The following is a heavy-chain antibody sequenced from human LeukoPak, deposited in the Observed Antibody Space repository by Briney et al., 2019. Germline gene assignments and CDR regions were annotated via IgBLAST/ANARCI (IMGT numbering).Heavy chain of an antibody. V-gene: IGHV4-30-2*01. Sequence: SQTLSLTCAVSGGSISSGGYSWRWLRQPPGKGLERIGYICHSGSTYYNPSLKSRVTIPVDRSKNQFSLKLSSVTAADTAVYYCARGRTTVTTLPAFDIWGQGTMVTVSS. J-gene: IGHJ3*02. CDR1: GGSISSGGYS. CDR3: ARGRTTVTTLPAFDI. D-gene: IGHD4-17*01. CDR2: ICHSGST.